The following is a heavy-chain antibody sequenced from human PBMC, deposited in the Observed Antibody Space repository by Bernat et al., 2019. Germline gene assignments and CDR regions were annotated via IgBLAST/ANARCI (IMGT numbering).Heavy chain of an antibody. CDR1: GYTLTELS. CDR2: FGPEDGET. CDR3: ATGRYGVSFDP. Sequence: QVQLVQSGAEVKKPGASVKVSCKVSGYTLTELSMHWVRQAPGKGLEWMGGFGPEDGETIYAQKFQGRVTMTENTTTAPAYMELSSLRSEDTAMYYCATGRYGVSFDPWGQGTLVTVSS. J-gene: IGHJ5*02. D-gene: IGHD3-10*01. V-gene: IGHV1-24*01.